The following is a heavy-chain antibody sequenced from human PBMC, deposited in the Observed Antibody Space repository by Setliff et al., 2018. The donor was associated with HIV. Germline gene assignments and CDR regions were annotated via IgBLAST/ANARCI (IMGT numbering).Heavy chain of an antibody. CDR1: GASISSHY. D-gene: IGHD3-3*01. Sequence: PSETLSLTCTVSGASISSHYLNWIRQPPGKGLEWIGYIHYSGSPNYNPSHKSRVRISLDTSKKQVSLKLNSVTAADTAVYYCARGLSIFGVATPGFYSFMDVWGKGTTVTVSS. CDR3: ARGLSIFGVATPGFYSFMDV. CDR2: IHYSGSP. V-gene: IGHV4-59*11. J-gene: IGHJ6*03.